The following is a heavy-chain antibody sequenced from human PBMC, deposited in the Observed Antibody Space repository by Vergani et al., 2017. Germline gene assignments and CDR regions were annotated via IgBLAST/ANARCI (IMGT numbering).Heavy chain of an antibody. V-gene: IGHV4-38-2*01. CDR2: IYERGHV. CDR1: GYSISSGYY. D-gene: IGHD3-10*01. J-gene: IGHJ4*02. Sequence: QVQLQESGPGLVKPSETLSLTCAVSGYSISSGYYWGWIRQPPGKGLEWIGSIYERGHVYYNPSLQSRVVISVDTSKNRFSLNLSSVTAADTAVYYCARSGGGQIRGPFDYWGQGGLVTVSS. CDR3: ARSGGGQIRGPFDY.